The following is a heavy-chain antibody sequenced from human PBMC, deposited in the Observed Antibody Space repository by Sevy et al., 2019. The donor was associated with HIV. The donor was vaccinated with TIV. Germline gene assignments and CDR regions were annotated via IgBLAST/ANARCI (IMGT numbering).Heavy chain of an antibody. CDR1: GFTFSSYA. D-gene: IGHD2-15*01. J-gene: IGHJ6*02. CDR2: ISSNGGST. V-gene: IGHV3-64D*06. CDR3: VKEIVVRWYYYGMDV. Sequence: GGSLRLSCSASGFTFSSYAMHWVRQAPGKGLEYVSAISSNGGSTYYADSVKGRFTISRDNSKNTLYLQMSSLRAEDTAVYYYVKEIVVRWYYYGMDVWGQGTTVTVSS.